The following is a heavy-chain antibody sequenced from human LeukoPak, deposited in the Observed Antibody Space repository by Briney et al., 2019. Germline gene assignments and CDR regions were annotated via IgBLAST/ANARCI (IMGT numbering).Heavy chain of an antibody. CDR3: AKDQKAAAGTFDY. V-gene: IGHV3-48*01. Sequence: PGGSLRLSCAASGFTFSSYSMNWVRQAPGKGLEWVSYISSSSSTMYYADSVEGRFTISRDNSKNTLYLQMNSLRAEDTAVYYCAKDQKAAAGTFDYWGQGTLVTVSS. D-gene: IGHD6-13*01. CDR2: ISSSSSTM. CDR1: GFTFSSYS. J-gene: IGHJ4*02.